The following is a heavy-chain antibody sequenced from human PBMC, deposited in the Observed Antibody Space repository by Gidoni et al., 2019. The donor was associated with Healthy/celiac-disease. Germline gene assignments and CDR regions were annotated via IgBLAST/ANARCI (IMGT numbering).Heavy chain of an antibody. Sequence: EVQLVESGGGLVQPGWSLRLSCAASGFTFSSYEMQWVRQAPGKGLEWVSYISSSGSTIYYADSVKGRFTISRDNAKNSLYLQMNSLRAEDTAVYYCARDWDYCSGGSCYSYRSAFDIWGQGTMVTVSS. CDR1: GFTFSSYE. D-gene: IGHD2-15*01. CDR2: ISSSGSTI. J-gene: IGHJ3*02. CDR3: ARDWDYCSGGSCYSYRSAFDI. V-gene: IGHV3-48*03.